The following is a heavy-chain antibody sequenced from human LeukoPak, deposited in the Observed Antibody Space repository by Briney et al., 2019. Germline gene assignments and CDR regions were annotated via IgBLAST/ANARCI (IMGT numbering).Heavy chain of an antibody. D-gene: IGHD3-10*01. CDR3: AKDQWSGSYFDY. Sequence: PGGSLRLSCVVSGFTVSNNYMKWVRQAPGKGLEWVSTIYGGGSTYYADSVKGRFTISRDNSKNTLYLQMNSLRAEDTAVYYCAKDQWSGSYFDYWGQGTLVTVSS. J-gene: IGHJ4*02. V-gene: IGHV3-53*01. CDR2: IYGGGST. CDR1: GFTVSNNY.